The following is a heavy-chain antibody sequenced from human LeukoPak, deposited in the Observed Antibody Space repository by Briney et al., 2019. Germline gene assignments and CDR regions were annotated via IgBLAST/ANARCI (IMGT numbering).Heavy chain of an antibody. Sequence: AGGSLRLSCAASGFTFSSYAMSWVRQASGKGLEWVSAISGSGGSTYYADSVKGRFTISRDNSKNTLYLQMNSLRAEDTAVYYCAKGVTMVRGVDFDYWGQGTLVTVSS. CDR2: ISGSGGST. V-gene: IGHV3-23*01. J-gene: IGHJ4*02. D-gene: IGHD3-10*01. CDR1: GFTFSSYA. CDR3: AKGVTMVRGVDFDY.